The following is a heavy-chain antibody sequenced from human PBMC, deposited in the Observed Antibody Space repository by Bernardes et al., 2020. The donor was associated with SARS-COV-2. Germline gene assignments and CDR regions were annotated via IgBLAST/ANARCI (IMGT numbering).Heavy chain of an antibody. CDR1: GFTVSSNY. D-gene: IGHD2-15*01. J-gene: IGHJ4*02. Sequence: GGSLRLSCAASGFTVSSNYMSWVRQAPGKGLEWVSVIYSGGSTYYADSVKGRFTISRHNSKNTLYLQMNSLRAEDTAVYYCARGVAAADYYFDYWGQGTLVTVSS. CDR2: IYSGGST. V-gene: IGHV3-53*04. CDR3: ARGVAAADYYFDY.